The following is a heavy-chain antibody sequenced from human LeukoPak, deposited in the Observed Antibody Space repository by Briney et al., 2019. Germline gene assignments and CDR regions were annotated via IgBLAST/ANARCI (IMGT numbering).Heavy chain of an antibody. CDR1: GYTFTRYG. J-gene: IGHJ4*02. CDR2: ISAYNGNT. CDR3: ARDGRTATTLVVH. Sequence: ASVKVSCKASGYTFTRYGISWVRQAPGQGLEWMGWISAYNGNTNYAQKLQGRVTMTTDTSTSTAYTELRSLRSDDTAVYYCARDGRTATTLVVHWGQGTLVTVSS. D-gene: IGHD5-12*01. V-gene: IGHV1-18*01.